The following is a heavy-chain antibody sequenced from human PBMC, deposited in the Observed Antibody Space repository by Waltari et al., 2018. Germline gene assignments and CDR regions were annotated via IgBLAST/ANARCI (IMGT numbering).Heavy chain of an antibody. CDR3: LKKNDEVYDRNGLVYDAFDM. CDR1: GFTFDDYA. D-gene: IGHD3-22*01. J-gene: IGHJ3*02. V-gene: IGHV3-9*01. CDR2: INWNSDSI. Sequence: EVQLVESGGGLVQHGRSLRLSCAASGFTFDDYAMHWVRQVPGKGLEWVAGINWNSDSIGYGDSVKGRFTISRDNARNYLYLQMNSLTTEDTALYYCLKKNDEVYDRNGLVYDAFDMWGQGTMVTVSS.